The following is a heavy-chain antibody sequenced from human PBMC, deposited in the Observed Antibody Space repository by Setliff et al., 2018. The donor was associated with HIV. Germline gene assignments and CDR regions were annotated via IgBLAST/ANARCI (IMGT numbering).Heavy chain of an antibody. CDR1: GGSIRSSSYY. D-gene: IGHD3-16*01. J-gene: IGHJ5*02. V-gene: IGHV4-61*09. CDR3: ARRTFGSGRIDP. Sequence: SETLSLTCNVSGGSIRSSSYYWGWIRLPAGKGLEWIGQIRTSGSTNYNPSLRSRLTISIDTSKNQFSLKLNSVTATDTAVYYCARRTFGSGRIDPWGQGTLVTVSS. CDR2: IRTSGST.